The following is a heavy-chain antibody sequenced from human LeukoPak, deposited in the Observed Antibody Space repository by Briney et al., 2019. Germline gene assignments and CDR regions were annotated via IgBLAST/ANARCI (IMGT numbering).Heavy chain of an antibody. CDR1: GGSISSYY. CDR2: IYYSGST. J-gene: IGHJ4*02. D-gene: IGHD2-15*01. V-gene: IGHV4-59*01. Sequence: PSETLSLTCTVSGGSISSYYWSWIRQFPGKGLEWIGYIYYSGSTNYNPSLKSRVTISVDTSKNQFSLKLSSVTAADTAVYYCARGGTYCSGGSCSLVFDYWGQGTLVTVSS. CDR3: ARGGTYCSGGSCSLVFDY.